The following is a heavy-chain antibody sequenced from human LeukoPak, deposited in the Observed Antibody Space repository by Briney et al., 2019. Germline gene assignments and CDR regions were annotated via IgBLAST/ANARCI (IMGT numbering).Heavy chain of an antibody. V-gene: IGHV5-51*01. Sequence: GESLTISCKGSGYSFTSYWIGWVRQMPGKGLEWMGIINPGDSDTRYSPSFQGQVTISADKSISTAYLQWSSLKASDTVMYYCARRVGDSSGYYYVYYFDYWGQGTLVTVSS. J-gene: IGHJ4*02. D-gene: IGHD3-22*01. CDR2: INPGDSDT. CDR1: GYSFTSYW. CDR3: ARRVGDSSGYYYVYYFDY.